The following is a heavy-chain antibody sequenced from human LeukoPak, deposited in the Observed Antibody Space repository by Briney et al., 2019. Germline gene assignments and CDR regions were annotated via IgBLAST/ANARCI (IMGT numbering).Heavy chain of an antibody. D-gene: IGHD3-10*01. V-gene: IGHV4-34*01. CDR3: ARGVLNNYYGSGSYYPLFDY. Sequence: PSETLSLTCAVYGGSFSGYYWSWIRQPPGKGLEWIGEINHSGSTNYNPSLKSRVTISVDTSKNQFSLKLSSVTAADTAVYYCARGVLNNYYGSGSYYPLFDYWGQGTLVTVSS. CDR1: GGSFSGYY. CDR2: INHSGST. J-gene: IGHJ4*02.